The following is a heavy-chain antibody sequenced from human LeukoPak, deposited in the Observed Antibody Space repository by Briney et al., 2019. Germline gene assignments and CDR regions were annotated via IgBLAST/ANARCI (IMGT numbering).Heavy chain of an antibody. Sequence: GGSLRLSCAASGFTFSSYWMSWVRQAPGKGLEWVANIKQDGSEKYYVDSVKGRFTISRDNAKNTLYLQMNSLRAEDTAVYYCERFQSWYSYYYGRAVGGQGTTVPVSS. J-gene: IGHJ6*02. CDR3: ERFQSWYSYYYGRAV. D-gene: IGHD6-13*01. CDR1: GFTFSSYW. V-gene: IGHV3-7*01. CDR2: IKQDGSEK.